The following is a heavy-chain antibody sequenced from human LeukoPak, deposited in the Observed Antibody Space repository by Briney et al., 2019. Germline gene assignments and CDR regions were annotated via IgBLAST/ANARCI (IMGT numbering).Heavy chain of an antibody. J-gene: IGHJ3*02. CDR3: ARAVRDYYGSGSYYKRVGDAFDI. CDR2: ISGSGGST. V-gene: IGHV3-23*01. CDR1: GFTFSSYA. Sequence: GGSLRLSCAASGFTFSSYAMSWVRQAPGKGLEWVSAISGSGGSTYYADSVKGRFTIPRDNSKNTLYLQMNSLRAEDTAVYYCARAVRDYYGSGSYYKRVGDAFDIWGQGTMVTVSS. D-gene: IGHD3-10*01.